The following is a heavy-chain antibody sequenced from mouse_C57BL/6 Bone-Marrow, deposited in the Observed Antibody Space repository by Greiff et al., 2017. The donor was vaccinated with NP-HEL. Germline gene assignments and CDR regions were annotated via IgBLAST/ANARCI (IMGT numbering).Heavy chain of an antibody. D-gene: IGHD2-4*01. J-gene: IGHJ2*01. Sequence: EVKLQQSGPELVKPGASVKISCKASGYTFTDYYMNWVKQSHGKSLEWIGDINPNNGGTSYNQKFKGKATLTVDKSSSTAYMELRSLTSEDSAVYYCAREKIYYDYFYYFDYWGQGTTLTVSS. CDR3: AREKIYYDYFYYFDY. V-gene: IGHV1-26*01. CDR1: GYTFTDYY. CDR2: INPNNGGT.